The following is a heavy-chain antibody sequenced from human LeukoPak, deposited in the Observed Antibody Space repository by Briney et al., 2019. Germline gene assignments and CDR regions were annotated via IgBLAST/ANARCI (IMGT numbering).Heavy chain of an antibody. V-gene: IGHV3-23*01. CDR3: AKDGTWIQLWLAY. D-gene: IGHD5-18*01. J-gene: IGHJ4*02. Sequence: GGSLRLSCAASGFTFNSYAMSWVRQAPGKGLEWVSAISGRGGSTYYADSVKGRFTMSTDNSKNTLYMQMNSLRAEDTAVYYCAKDGTWIQLWLAYWGQGTLVTVSS. CDR1: GFTFNSYA. CDR2: ISGRGGST.